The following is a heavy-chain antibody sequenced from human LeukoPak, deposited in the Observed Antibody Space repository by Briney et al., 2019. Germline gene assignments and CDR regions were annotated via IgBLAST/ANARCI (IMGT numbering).Heavy chain of an antibody. J-gene: IGHJ4*02. V-gene: IGHV3-23*03. D-gene: IGHD5-12*01. CDR1: QFTFSNYD. CDR2: VNSGSSST. CDR3: AKRGSGRYFDY. Sequence: PGGSLRLSCAASQFTFSNYDMSWVRQAPGRGLEWVSVVNSGSSSTSYADSVKGRFTISRDNSENTVYLQMNSLRAEDTAVYYCAKRGSGRYFDYWGQGTLVIVSS.